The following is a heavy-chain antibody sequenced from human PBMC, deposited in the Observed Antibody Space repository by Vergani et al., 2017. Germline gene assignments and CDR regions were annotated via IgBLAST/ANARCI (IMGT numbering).Heavy chain of an antibody. D-gene: IGHD6-19*01. Sequence: QVQLQESGPGLVKSSETLSLTCSVSFDSIRNLYCNWVRHPPGKGLEWIGSIHYSENTNYNPSLKTRLTISVDTSKNQFSLTLTSVTAADTAVYYCASDTHSGQRADRWGQGILVTVTS. CDR2: IHYSENT. V-gene: IGHV4-59*11. CDR1: FDSIRNLY. J-gene: IGHJ5*02. CDR3: ASDTHSGQRADR.